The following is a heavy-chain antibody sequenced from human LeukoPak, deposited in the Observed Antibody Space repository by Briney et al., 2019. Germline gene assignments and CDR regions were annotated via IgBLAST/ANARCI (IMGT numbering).Heavy chain of an antibody. V-gene: IGHV4-4*07. CDR3: ARDMVSTWPYFYTYYYMDV. Sequence: SETLSLTCTVSGASITSHSWNWIRQPAGKGLEWIGRIHGNGTTNYNPSLKSRVTMSLDTTKSQFSLKVPSVTAADTALYYCARDMVSTWPYFYTYYYMDVWGQGATVAVSS. D-gene: IGHD2/OR15-2a*01. CDR2: IHGNGTT. CDR1: GASITSHS. J-gene: IGHJ6*03.